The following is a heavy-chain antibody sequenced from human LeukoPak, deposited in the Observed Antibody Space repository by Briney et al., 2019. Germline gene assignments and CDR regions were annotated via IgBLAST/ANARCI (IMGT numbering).Heavy chain of an antibody. CDR2: ISWNSGSI. Sequence: QPGRSLRLSCVASGFTFDDYAMHWVRQAPGKGLEWVSGISWNSGSIGYADSVKGRFTISRDNAKNSLYLQMNSLRAEDTALYYCAKDTISKSSGFDYWGQGTLVTVSS. V-gene: IGHV3-9*01. D-gene: IGHD2/OR15-2a*01. J-gene: IGHJ4*02. CDR1: GFTFDDYA. CDR3: AKDTISKSSGFDY.